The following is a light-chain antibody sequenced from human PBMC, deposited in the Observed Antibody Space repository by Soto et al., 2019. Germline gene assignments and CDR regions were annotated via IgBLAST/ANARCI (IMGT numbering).Light chain of an antibody. J-gene: IGLJ1*01. CDR1: SSDVCGYNY. CDR3: SSYRSSRTYV. V-gene: IGLV2-14*01. Sequence: QSVLTQPASVSGSPGQSITISCSGTSSDVCGYNYVSWYQQNPGTAPKLLIYDVSNRPSGVSHRFSGSKSGNTASLTISGLQAGDEADYYCSSYRSSRTYVFGTGTKVTVL. CDR2: DVS.